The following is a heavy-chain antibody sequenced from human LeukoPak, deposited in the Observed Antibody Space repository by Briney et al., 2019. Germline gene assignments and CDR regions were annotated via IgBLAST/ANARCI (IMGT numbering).Heavy chain of an antibody. CDR3: ARLMWELPPHYYYMDV. CDR1: GFTFSSYS. V-gene: IGHV3-21*01. D-gene: IGHD1-26*01. Sequence: GSLRLSCAASGFTFSSYSMNWVRQAPGKGLEWVSSISSSSSYIYYADSVKGRFTISRDNAKKSLFLQMNSLRAEDTAVYYCARLMWELPPHYYYMDVWGKGTTVTISS. CDR2: ISSSSSYI. J-gene: IGHJ6*03.